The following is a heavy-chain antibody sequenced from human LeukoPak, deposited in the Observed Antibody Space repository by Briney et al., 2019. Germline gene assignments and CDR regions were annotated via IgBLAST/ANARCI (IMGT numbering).Heavy chain of an antibody. V-gene: IGHV4-59*01. Sequence: SETLSLTCTVSGGSISGYYWSWIRQPPGKGLEWIGYIYYSGSTNYNPSLKSRVTISLDTSKNQFSLKLSSVTAADTAVYYCARALTYGSRTYYFDYWGQGTLVTVSS. CDR2: IYYSGST. CDR3: ARALTYGSRTYYFDY. D-gene: IGHD3-10*01. J-gene: IGHJ4*02. CDR1: GGSISGYY.